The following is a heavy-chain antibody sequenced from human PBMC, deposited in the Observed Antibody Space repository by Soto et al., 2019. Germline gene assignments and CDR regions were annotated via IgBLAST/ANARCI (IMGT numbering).Heavy chain of an antibody. CDR2: INHSGST. J-gene: IGHJ3*02. CDR3: ARAVGGYCSSTSCYDDAFDI. CDR1: GGSFSGYY. D-gene: IGHD2-2*01. V-gene: IGHV4-34*01. Sequence: QVQLQQWGAGLLKPSETLSLTCAVYGGSFSGYYWSWIRQPPGKGLEWIGEINHSGSTNYNPSLKSRVTISVDTSKTQFSLKLSSVTAADTAVYYCARAVGGYCSSTSCYDDAFDIWGQGTMVTVSS.